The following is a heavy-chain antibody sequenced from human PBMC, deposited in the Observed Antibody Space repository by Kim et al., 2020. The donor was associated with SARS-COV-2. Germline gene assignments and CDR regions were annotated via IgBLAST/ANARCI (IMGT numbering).Heavy chain of an antibody. CDR1: GYTFTSYG. D-gene: IGHD3-22*01. CDR3: ARPHYYDSSGYYYQPRWWYLGP. J-gene: IGHJ2*01. CDR2: ISAYNGNT. Sequence: ASVKVSCKASGYTFTSYGISWVRQAPGQGLEWMGWISAYNGNTNYAQKLQGRVTMTTDTSTSTAYMELRSLRSDDTAVYYCARPHYYDSSGYYYQPRWWYLGPLGRGTLVTVSS. V-gene: IGHV1-18*01.